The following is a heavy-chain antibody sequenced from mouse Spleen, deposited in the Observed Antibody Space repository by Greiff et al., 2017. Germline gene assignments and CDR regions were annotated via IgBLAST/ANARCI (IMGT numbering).Heavy chain of an antibody. CDR1: GFTFSDYG. Sequence: EVQVVESGGGLVKPGGSLKLSCAASGFTFSDYGMHWVRQAPEKGLEWVAYISSGSSTIYYADTVKGRFTISRDNAKNTLFLQMTSLRSEDTAMYYCAMITYYAMDYWGQGTSVTVSS. CDR3: AMITYYAMDY. J-gene: IGHJ4*01. V-gene: IGHV5-17*01. CDR2: ISSGSSTI. D-gene: IGHD2-4*01.